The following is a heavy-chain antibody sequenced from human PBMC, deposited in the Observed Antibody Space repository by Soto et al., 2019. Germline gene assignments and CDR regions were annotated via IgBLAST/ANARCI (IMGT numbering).Heavy chain of an antibody. CDR2: VPYTGAQT. J-gene: IGHJ4*02. V-gene: IGHV3-23*01. D-gene: IGHD6-19*01. CDR1: GFNFGNYA. Sequence: EVQLLESGGGLVQPGGSLRLSCTASGFNFGNYAMGWARQAPGKGLEWLSSLAVPYTGAQTYYADSVAGRLTVSRDDSKNTVYLELNSLRAEDTAGYYCAKDWGRIAVAGWTDWGPGPLVTVSS. CDR3: AKDWGRIAVAGWTD.